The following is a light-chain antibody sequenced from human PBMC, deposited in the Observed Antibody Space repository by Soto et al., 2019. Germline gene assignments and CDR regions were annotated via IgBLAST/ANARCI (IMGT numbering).Light chain of an antibody. CDR3: QQYGSSPIT. J-gene: IGKJ5*01. V-gene: IGKV3-20*01. CDR1: QSVSNSY. Sequence: EIVLTQSPGTLSLSPGERATLSCRASQSVSNSYLAWYQQKPGQAPRLLIYGASSSAPGIPDRFSGSGSGTDFTLTISRLEPEDFTVYYCQQYGSSPITFGQGTRLEIK. CDR2: GAS.